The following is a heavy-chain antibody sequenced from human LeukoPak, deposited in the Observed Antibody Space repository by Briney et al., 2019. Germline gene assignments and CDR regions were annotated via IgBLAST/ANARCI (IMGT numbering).Heavy chain of an antibody. CDR1: GFTFSSYG. CDR3: AKDRSLRGKGAFDY. J-gene: IGHJ4*02. CDR2: IRYDGSNK. D-gene: IGHD4/OR15-4a*01. Sequence: GGSLRLSCAASGFTFSSYGMHWVRQAPGKGLEWVAFIRYDGSNKYYADSVKGRFTISRDNSKNTLYLQMNSLRAEDTAVYYCAKDRSLRGKGAFDYWGQGTLVTVSS. V-gene: IGHV3-30*02.